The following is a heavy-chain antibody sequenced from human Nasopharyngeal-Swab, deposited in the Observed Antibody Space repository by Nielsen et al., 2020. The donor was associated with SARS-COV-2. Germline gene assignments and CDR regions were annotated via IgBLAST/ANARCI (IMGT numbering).Heavy chain of an antibody. J-gene: IGHJ3*02. D-gene: IGHD3-10*01. Sequence: LARIGCIYHSGSSYYNPSLKSRVTISVDTSKNQFSLKLSSVTAADTAVYYCARPGVWFGELKNDAFDIWGQGTMVTVSS. CDR3: ARPGVWFGELKNDAFDI. V-gene: IGHV4-38-2*01. CDR2: IYHSGSS.